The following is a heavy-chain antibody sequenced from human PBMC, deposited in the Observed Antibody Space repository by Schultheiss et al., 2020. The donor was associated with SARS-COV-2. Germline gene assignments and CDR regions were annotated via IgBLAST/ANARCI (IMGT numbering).Heavy chain of an antibody. V-gene: IGHV3-33*01. Sequence: GGSLRLSCAASGFTFSSYGMHWVRQAPGKGLEWVAVIWYDGSNKYYADSVKGRFTISRDNSKNTLYLQMNSLRAEDTAVYYCARGGGESLDAFDIWGQGTMVTVSS. CDR1: GFTFSSYG. J-gene: IGHJ3*02. CDR3: ARGGGESLDAFDI. CDR2: IWYDGSNK. D-gene: IGHD3-10*01.